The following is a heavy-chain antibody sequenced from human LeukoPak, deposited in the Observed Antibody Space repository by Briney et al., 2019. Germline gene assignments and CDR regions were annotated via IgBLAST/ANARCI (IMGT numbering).Heavy chain of an antibody. V-gene: IGHV3-30-3*01. Sequence: SGGSLRLSRVASGFTLRTYAMHWVRQAPGKGLEWVAVISSDGSKKFYSDSVKGQFTISRDNSKNTLYLQMNSPRTEDTGVYFCMRDAGGYWGQGTPVTVSS. CDR3: MRDAGGY. CDR2: ISSDGSKK. J-gene: IGHJ4*02. D-gene: IGHD1-14*01. CDR1: GFTLRTYA.